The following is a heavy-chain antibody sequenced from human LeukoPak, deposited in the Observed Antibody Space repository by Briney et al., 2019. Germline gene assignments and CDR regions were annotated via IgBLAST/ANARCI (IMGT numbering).Heavy chain of an antibody. Sequence: SVKVSCKASGGTFSSYAISWVRQAPGQGLEWMGGIIPIFGTAIYAQKFQGRVTMTEDTSTDTAYMELSSLRSEDTAVYYCATVYTAARFDYWGQGTLVTVSS. D-gene: IGHD6-25*01. CDR1: GGTFSSYA. J-gene: IGHJ4*02. V-gene: IGHV1-69*06. CDR3: ATVYTAARFDY. CDR2: IIPIFGTA.